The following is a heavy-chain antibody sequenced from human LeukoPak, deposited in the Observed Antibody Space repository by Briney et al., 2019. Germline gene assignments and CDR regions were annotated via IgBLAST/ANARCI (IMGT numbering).Heavy chain of an antibody. Sequence: GGSLRLSCVASGLNFDDSAMHWVRQAQGKGLEWVSLISADGGSTFSADSVKGRFSISRDNSKNSLYLQMNSLRSEDTAMYYCAKESGKFDYWGQGTLVAVSS. CDR2: ISADGGST. J-gene: IGHJ4*02. V-gene: IGHV3-43*02. CDR3: AKESGKFDY. CDR1: GLNFDDSA.